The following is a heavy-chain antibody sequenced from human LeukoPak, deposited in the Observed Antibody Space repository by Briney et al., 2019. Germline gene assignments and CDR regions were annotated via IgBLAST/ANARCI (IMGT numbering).Heavy chain of an antibody. D-gene: IGHD3-22*01. Sequence: GGSLRLSCAASGFTFSTYDMHSVRQAPGKGLEWLAFIRYDGSYQYYADSVNGRFTISRDNSKNTLYLQMNSLTADDTAVYYCATPKADYYPFDYWGQGTLVTVSS. J-gene: IGHJ4*02. V-gene: IGHV3-30*02. CDR1: GFTFSTYD. CDR2: IRYDGSYQ. CDR3: ATPKADYYPFDY.